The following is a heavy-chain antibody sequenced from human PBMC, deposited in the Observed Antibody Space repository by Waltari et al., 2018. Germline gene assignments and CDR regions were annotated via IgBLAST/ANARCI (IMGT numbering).Heavy chain of an antibody. CDR3: ARQAARNFDY. V-gene: IGHV1-2*02. J-gene: IGHJ4*02. CDR2: INANTGGT. CDR1: GYNFIGYY. Sequence: VQLVQSGAEVKKPGASVNVSCKASGYNFIGYYIHWVRQAPGQGLEWMGWINANTGGTKYAQKYQGRVTLTRDTSISTAYMELGSLGSDDMAVFYCARQAARNFDYWGQGTLVTVSS.